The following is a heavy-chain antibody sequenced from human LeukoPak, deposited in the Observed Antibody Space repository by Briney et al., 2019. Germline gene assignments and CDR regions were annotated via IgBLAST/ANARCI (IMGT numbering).Heavy chain of an antibody. CDR1: GYTFTSYG. Sequence: GASVKVSCKASGYTFTSYGISWVRQAPGQGLEWMGWISAYNGNTNYAQKLQGRVTMTTDTSTSTAYMELRSLRSDDTAVYYCARPIILGYCSGGSCYEVLDWFDPWGQGTLVTVSS. D-gene: IGHD2-15*01. CDR2: ISAYNGNT. J-gene: IGHJ5*02. CDR3: ARPIILGYCSGGSCYEVLDWFDP. V-gene: IGHV1-18*01.